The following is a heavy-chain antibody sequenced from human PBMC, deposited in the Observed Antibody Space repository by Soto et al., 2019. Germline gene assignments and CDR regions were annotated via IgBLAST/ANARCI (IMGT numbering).Heavy chain of an antibody. J-gene: IGHJ4*02. CDR3: AGGSSRWDY. CDR1: GGSISSFY. Sequence: SETLSLTGNISGGSISSFYCSWIRQPAGKGLEWIGRIYSGGRNNYNPSLKSRVTMSVDTSKNQFSLRLSSVTAADTAMYYCAGGSSRWDYWGQGTLVTVSS. V-gene: IGHV4-4*07. CDR2: IYSGGRN. D-gene: IGHD6-13*01.